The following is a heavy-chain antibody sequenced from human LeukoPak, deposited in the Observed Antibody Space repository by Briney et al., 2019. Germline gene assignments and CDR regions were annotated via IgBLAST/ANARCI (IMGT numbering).Heavy chain of an antibody. D-gene: IGHD6-6*01. Sequence: SETLSLTCAVYGGSFSGYYWSWIRQPPGKGLEWIGEINHSGSTNYNPTLKSRVTISTDMSKKQFSLKLTSVTAADTAVFYCARGHEYSSSVRGSPFDYWGQGTLVTVSS. V-gene: IGHV4-34*01. J-gene: IGHJ4*02. CDR1: GGSFSGYY. CDR2: INHSGST. CDR3: ARGHEYSSSVRGSPFDY.